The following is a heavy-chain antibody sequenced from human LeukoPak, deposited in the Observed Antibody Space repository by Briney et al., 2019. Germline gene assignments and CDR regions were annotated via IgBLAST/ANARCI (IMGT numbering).Heavy chain of an antibody. CDR3: AKDSPRDDYVRGSYRYSRRGLDI. J-gene: IGHJ3*02. CDR2: ISAYNGKT. Sequence: GASVKVSCKASGYEFSSYGISWVRQAPGQGLGWMGWISAYNGKTKYAEKFQGRLTMTTETSTSIAYMELRSLTSGDTAVYYCAKDSPRDDYVRGSYRYSRRGLDIWGQGTLVTASS. D-gene: IGHD3-16*02. CDR1: GYEFSSYG. V-gene: IGHV1-18*01.